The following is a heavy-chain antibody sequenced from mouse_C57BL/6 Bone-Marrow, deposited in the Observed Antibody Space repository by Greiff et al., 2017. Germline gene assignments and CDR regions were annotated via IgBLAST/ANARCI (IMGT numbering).Heavy chain of an antibody. CDR1: GYTFTSYW. Sequence: VQLQQPGAELVKPGASVTMSCKASGYTFTSYWITWVKQRPGQGLEWIGDIYPGSGSTNYNEKFKSKATLTVDTSSSTAYLQLSSLTSEDSAVYYCAIYYDGIYWYFDVWGTGTTVTVSS. CDR3: AIYYDGIYWYFDV. V-gene: IGHV1-55*01. CDR2: IYPGSGST. J-gene: IGHJ1*03. D-gene: IGHD1-1*01.